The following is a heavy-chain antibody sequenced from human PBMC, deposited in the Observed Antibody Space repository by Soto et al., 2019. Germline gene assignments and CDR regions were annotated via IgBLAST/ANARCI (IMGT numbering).Heavy chain of an antibody. Sequence: EVQLLESGGGLVQPGGSLRLSCAASGFTISSNAMYWVRQAPGKGLEWVSAISDRGDTTHYADSVKGRFTISRDTSKNTLYLQLNALRADVTAVYYCAKDKPGTTSFDYWGQGTLVTVSS. J-gene: IGHJ4*02. V-gene: IGHV3-23*01. CDR3: AKDKPGTTSFDY. CDR1: GFTISSNA. CDR2: ISDRGDTT. D-gene: IGHD1-1*01.